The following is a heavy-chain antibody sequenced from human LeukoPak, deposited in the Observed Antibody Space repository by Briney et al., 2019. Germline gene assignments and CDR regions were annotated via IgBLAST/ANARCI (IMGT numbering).Heavy chain of an antibody. CDR2: INPSGGST. V-gene: IGHV1-46*01. CDR1: GYTFTSYY. CDR3: ARGRYYYGSGSYKFDP. J-gene: IGHJ5*02. D-gene: IGHD3-10*01. Sequence: ASVKVSCKASGYTFTSYYMHWVRQAPGQGLEWMGIINPSGGSTSYAQKFQGRVTMTRDTSTSTVYMEQSSLRSEDTAVYYCARGRYYYGSGSYKFDPWGQGTLVTVSS.